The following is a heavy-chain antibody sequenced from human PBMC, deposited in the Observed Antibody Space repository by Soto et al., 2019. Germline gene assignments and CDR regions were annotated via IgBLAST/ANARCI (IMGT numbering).Heavy chain of an antibody. J-gene: IGHJ6*03. CDR3: AGESGGATATLDYYYFYMDV. CDR1: GDSFNDYY. Sequence: QVQLVQSGAEVRKPGASVTVSCRSSGDSFNDYYIHWVRQAPGQGFEWMGWINPNGGVTKYAQKFQGGVSMTREPSIRTVYMQLSRLRSDDTAVYYCAGESGGATATLDYYYFYMDVWGTGTTVTVSS. CDR2: INPNGGVT. V-gene: IGHV1-2*02. D-gene: IGHD5-12*01.